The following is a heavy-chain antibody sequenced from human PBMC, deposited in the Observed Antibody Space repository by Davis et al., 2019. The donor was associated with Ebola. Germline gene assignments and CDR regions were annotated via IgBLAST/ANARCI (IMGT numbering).Heavy chain of an antibody. D-gene: IGHD2-8*01. CDR2: ISGSGGST. J-gene: IGHJ6*02. V-gene: IGHV3-23*01. CDR1: GFTFSSYV. Sequence: GESLKISCAVSGFTFSSYVMSWVRQAPGKGLEWVSAISGSGGSTYYADSVKGRFTISRDNSKNTLYLQMNSLRAEDTAVYYCAREPIVLMVYASSRGFYYYGMDVWGQGTTVTVS. CDR3: AREPIVLMVYASSRGFYYYGMDV.